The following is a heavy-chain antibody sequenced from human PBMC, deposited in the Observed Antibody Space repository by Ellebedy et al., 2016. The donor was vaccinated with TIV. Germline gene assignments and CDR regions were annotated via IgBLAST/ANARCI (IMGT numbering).Heavy chain of an antibody. D-gene: IGHD5-18*01. CDR3: ARSTSMEVFDY. CDR2: INHSGST. J-gene: IGHJ4*02. Sequence: GSLRLSCGVYGGSFSGYYWSWIRQPPGKGLEWIGEINHSGSTNCNPSLKSRVTISVDTSKNQFSLKLNSVTAADTAVYYCARSTSMEVFDYWGQGIPVIVSS. V-gene: IGHV4-34*01. CDR1: GGSFSGYY.